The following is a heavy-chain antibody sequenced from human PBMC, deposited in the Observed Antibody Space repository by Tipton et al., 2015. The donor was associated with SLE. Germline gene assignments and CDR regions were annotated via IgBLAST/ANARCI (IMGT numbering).Heavy chain of an antibody. V-gene: IGHV1-2*06. J-gene: IGHJ4*02. Sequence: QSGAEVKKPGASVKVSCKASGYPFTDYYMHWVRQAPGQGLEWMGRINPNTGSTNYAQRFQGRVTMTRDTSISTAYMELTGLRSDDTAVYYCARGGANSGDFVDSWGQGTLVTVSS. CDR3: ARGGANSGDFVDS. D-gene: IGHD4-17*01. CDR1: GYPFTDYY. CDR2: INPNTGST.